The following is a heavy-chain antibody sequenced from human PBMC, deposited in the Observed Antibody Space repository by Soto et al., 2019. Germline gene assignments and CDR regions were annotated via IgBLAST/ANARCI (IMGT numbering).Heavy chain of an antibody. J-gene: IGHJ3*02. D-gene: IGHD6-6*01. Sequence: GSLRLSCAASGFTFSSYSMNWVRQAPGKGLEWVSYISSSSSTIYYADSVKGRFTISRDNAKNSLYLQMNSLRAEDTAVYYCARSEQLGPGGHDAFDIWGQGTMVTVSS. V-gene: IGHV3-48*01. CDR2: ISSSSSTI. CDR3: ARSEQLGPGGHDAFDI. CDR1: GFTFSSYS.